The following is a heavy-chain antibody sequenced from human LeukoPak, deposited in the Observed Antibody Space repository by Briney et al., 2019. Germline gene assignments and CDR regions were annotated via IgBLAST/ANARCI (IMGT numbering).Heavy chain of an antibody. CDR1: GGSFSGYY. D-gene: IGHD1-1*01. J-gene: IGHJ4*02. CDR2: INHSGST. CDR3: ARGAQLELRYYFDY. V-gene: IGHV4-34*01. Sequence: PSETLSLTCAVYGGSFSGYYWSWIRQPPGKGLEWIGEINHSGSTNYNPSLKSRVTISVDTSKTQFSLKLSSVTAADTAVYYCARGAQLELRYYFDYWGQGTLVTVSS.